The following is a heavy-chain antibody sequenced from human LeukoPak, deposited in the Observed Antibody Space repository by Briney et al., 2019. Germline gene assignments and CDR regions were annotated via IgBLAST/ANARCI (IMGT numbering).Heavy chain of an antibody. CDR3: ARDPYSGSYGDSYYYYMDV. D-gene: IGHD1-26*01. J-gene: IGHJ6*03. CDR2: INSDGSRT. Sequence: GGSLRLSCAASGFTFSSYWMHWVRHAPGKGLVWVSRINSDGSRTSYADSVKGRFTISRGNAKNSLYLQMNSLRAEDTAIYYCARDPYSGSYGDSYYYYMDVWGKGTTVTISS. V-gene: IGHV3-74*01. CDR1: GFTFSSYW.